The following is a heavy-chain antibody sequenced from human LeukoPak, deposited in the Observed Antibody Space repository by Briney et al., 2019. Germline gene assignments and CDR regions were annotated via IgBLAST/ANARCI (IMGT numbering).Heavy chain of an antibody. D-gene: IGHD3-10*01. CDR3: ATGSYYNVGFDY. Sequence: SETLSLICTVSGGSISSSSYYWGWIRQPPGKGLEWIGGIYYSGSTYYNPSLKSRVTISVDTSKNQFSLKLSSVTAADTAVYYCATGSYYNVGFDYWGQGTLVTVSS. CDR1: GGSISSSSYY. CDR2: IYYSGST. V-gene: IGHV4-39*01. J-gene: IGHJ4*02.